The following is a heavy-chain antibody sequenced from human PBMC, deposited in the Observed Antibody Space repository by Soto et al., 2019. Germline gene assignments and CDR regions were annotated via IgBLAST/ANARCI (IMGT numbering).Heavy chain of an antibody. V-gene: IGHV4-39*01. CDR2: LFYSGST. CDR1: GGSISSSSYY. D-gene: IGHD6-13*01. Sequence: QLQLQESGPGLVKPSETLSLTCTVSGGSISSSSYYWGWIRQPPGKGLEWIGSLFYSGSTYYNPSLKSRVTVFVDPSKNQSSLKISSVTAADTAVYYCARLAADPTAYYFDYWGQGTLVTVSS. CDR3: ARLAADPTAYYFDY. J-gene: IGHJ4*02.